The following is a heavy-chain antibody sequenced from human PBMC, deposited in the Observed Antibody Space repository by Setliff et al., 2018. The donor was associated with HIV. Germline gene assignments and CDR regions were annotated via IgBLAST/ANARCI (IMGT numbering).Heavy chain of an antibody. V-gene: IGHV3-48*01. CDR3: AKAGRGDIVVVPAARAPNS. J-gene: IGHJ4*02. CDR1: GFTFGSYW. CDR2: IDLGGSII. Sequence: PGGSLRLSCAASGFTFGSYWMTWVRQAPGRGLELVSYIDLGGSIIHYADSVRGRFTISRDNSKNTLYLQMDSLRAEDTAVYYCAKAGRGDIVVVPAARAPNSWGQGILVTVSS. D-gene: IGHD2-2*01.